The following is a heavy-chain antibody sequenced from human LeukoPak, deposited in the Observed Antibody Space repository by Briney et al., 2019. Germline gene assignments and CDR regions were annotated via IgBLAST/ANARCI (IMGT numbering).Heavy chain of an antibody. D-gene: IGHD3-22*01. J-gene: IGHJ4*02. CDR2: ISSSGSTI. CDR3: AKDLPYYDSSGPGN. Sequence: GGSLRLSCAASGFTFSDYYMSWIRQAPGKGLEWVSYISSSGSTIYYADSVKGRFTISRDNSKNTLYLQMNSLRAEDTAVYYCAKDLPYYDSSGPGNWGQGTLVTVSS. CDR1: GFTFSDYY. V-gene: IGHV3-11*04.